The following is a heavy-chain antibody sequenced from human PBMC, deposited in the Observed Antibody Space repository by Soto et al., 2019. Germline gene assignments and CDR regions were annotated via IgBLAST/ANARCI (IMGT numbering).Heavy chain of an antibody. Sequence: SETLSLTCTVSGGSVSSGSYYCKWIIHPPGKGLEWIGYISYSGSTNYNPSLKSRVTISVDTSKNQFSLKLSSVTAADTAVYYCASIDVRSSGSYYGFDYWGQGTLVTVS. V-gene: IGHV4-61*01. CDR1: GGSVSSGSYY. D-gene: IGHD1-26*01. CDR3: ASIDVRSSGSYYGFDY. J-gene: IGHJ4*02. CDR2: ISYSGST.